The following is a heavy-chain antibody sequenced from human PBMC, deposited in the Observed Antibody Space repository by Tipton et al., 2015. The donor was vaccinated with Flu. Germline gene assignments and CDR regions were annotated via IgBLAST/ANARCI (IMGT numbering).Heavy chain of an antibody. V-gene: IGHV4-4*07. D-gene: IGHD1-14*01. Sequence: GLVKPSETLSLTCTVSGDSINSYYWHWIRQPAGKGLEWIGRIYTSGSTKYNPSLKSRVSMSVDTSKNQFSLKLTSVTAADTAVYFCARDSHRLDFDYWGQGILVTVSS. CDR2: IYTSGST. CDR1: GDSINSYY. CDR3: ARDSHRLDFDY. J-gene: IGHJ4*02.